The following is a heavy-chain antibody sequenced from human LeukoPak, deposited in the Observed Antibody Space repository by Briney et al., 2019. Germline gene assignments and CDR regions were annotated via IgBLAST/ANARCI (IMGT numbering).Heavy chain of an antibody. Sequence: ASVKVSCKASGYTFPSYGINWVRQAPGQGLEWMGWISAYNGNTNYAQKLQGRVTMTTDTSTSTAYMELSSLRSEDTAVYYCARDSCSGGSCYWDWFDPWGQGTLVTVSS. D-gene: IGHD2-15*01. CDR3: ARDSCSGGSCYWDWFDP. CDR2: ISAYNGNT. CDR1: GYTFPSYG. J-gene: IGHJ5*02. V-gene: IGHV1-18*01.